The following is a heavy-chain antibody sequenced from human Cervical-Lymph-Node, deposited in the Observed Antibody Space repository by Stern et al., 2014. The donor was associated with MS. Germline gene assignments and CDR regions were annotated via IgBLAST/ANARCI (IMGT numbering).Heavy chain of an antibody. V-gene: IGHV3-30*18. CDR3: AKSSSPSHYYYYGMDV. CDR1: GFTFSSYG. J-gene: IGHJ6*02. CDR2: ISYDGSNK. D-gene: IGHD6-6*01. Sequence: VQLVESGGGVVQPGRSLRLSCAASGFTFSSYGMHWGRQAPGKGLEWVAVISYDGSNKYYADSEQGRFTISRDNYKNKQYLQMNSLRAEDTAVYYCAKSSSPSHYYYYGMDVWGQGTTVTVSS.